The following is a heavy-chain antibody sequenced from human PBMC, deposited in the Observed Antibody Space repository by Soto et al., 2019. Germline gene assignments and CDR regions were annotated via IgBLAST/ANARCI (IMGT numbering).Heavy chain of an antibody. CDR2: INTGNGNT. V-gene: IGHV1-3*04. D-gene: IGHD3-16*02. CDR1: GYTFTSYT. CDR3: ARLLRLGELSSP. Sequence: GASVKVSCKASGYTFTSYTLHWVRQAPGQRLEWMGWINTGNGNTKYSQKFQGRVTITRDTSTTTAYMELSSLRSEDTAVYYCARLLRLGELSSPWGQGTLVTVSS. J-gene: IGHJ5*02.